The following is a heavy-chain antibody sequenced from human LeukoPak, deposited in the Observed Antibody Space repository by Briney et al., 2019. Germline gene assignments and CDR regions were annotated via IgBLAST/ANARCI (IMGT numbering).Heavy chain of an antibody. CDR3: AKESYYYVLPIDY. Sequence: GRSLRLSCAASGFTFDDYAMHWVRQAPGKGLERVSLISGNGGSTYYADSVKGRFTISRDNSKNSLYLQMNSLRTEDTALYYCAKESYYYVLPIDYWGQGTLVTVSS. J-gene: IGHJ4*02. CDR2: ISGNGGST. D-gene: IGHD3-10*02. CDR1: GFTFDDYA. V-gene: IGHV3-43*02.